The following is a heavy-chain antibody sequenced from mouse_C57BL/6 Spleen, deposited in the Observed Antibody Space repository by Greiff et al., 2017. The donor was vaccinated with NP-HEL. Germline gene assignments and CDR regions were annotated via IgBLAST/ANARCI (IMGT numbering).Heavy chain of an antibody. Sequence: EVKLVESGGGLVKPGGSLKLSCAASGFTFSDYGMHWVRQAPEKGLEWVAYISSGSSTIYYADTVKGRFTISRDNAKNTLFLQMTSLRSEDTAMYYCARGYGGDYAMDYWGQGTSVTVSS. CDR2: ISSGSSTI. V-gene: IGHV5-17*01. CDR3: ARGYGGDYAMDY. D-gene: IGHD1-2*01. J-gene: IGHJ4*01. CDR1: GFTFSDYG.